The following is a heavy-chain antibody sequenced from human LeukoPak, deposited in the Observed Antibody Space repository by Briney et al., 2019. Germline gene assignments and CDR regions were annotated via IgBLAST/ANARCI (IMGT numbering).Heavy chain of an antibody. D-gene: IGHD6-19*01. CDR1: GASISSYY. CDR3: ARHRSPSSLSYFDI. CDR2: IYTSETT. J-gene: IGHJ4*02. Sequence: SETLSLTCTVSGASISSYYWSWIRQPPGKGLEWIGYIYTSETTNYNPSLRSRVTISIDTSKNQFSLRLSSVTAADTAVYYCARHRSPSSLSYFDIWGRGTLVIVSS. V-gene: IGHV4-4*09.